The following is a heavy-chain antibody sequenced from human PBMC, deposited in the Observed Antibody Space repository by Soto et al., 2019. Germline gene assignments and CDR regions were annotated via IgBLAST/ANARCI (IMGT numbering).Heavy chain of an antibody. CDR2: IYYSGST. D-gene: IGHD3-10*01. Sequence: PSETLSLTCTVSGGSISSGGYYWSWIRQHPGKGLEWIGYIYYSGSTYYNPSLKSRVTISVDTSKNQFSLKLSSVTAADTAVYYCAGLWFGELPAHYYGMDVWGQGTTVTVSS. J-gene: IGHJ6*02. V-gene: IGHV4-31*03. CDR3: AGLWFGELPAHYYGMDV. CDR1: GGSISSGGYY.